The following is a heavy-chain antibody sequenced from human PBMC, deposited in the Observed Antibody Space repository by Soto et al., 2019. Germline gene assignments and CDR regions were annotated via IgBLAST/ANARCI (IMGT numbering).Heavy chain of an antibody. CDR3: AKGSRLRSASNYFDY. D-gene: IGHD3-16*01. CDR1: GFTFSSYA. CDR2: ISGSGGST. V-gene: IGHV3-23*01. J-gene: IGHJ4*02. Sequence: PGGSLRLSCAASGFTFSSYAMSWVRQAPGKGLEWVSAISGSGGSTYYADSVKGRFTISRDNSKNTLYLQMNSLRAEDTAVYYCAKGSRLRSASNYFDYWGQGTLVTVSS.